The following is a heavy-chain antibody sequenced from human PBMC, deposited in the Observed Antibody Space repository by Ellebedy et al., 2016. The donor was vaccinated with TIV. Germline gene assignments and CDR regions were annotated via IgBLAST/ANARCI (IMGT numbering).Heavy chain of an antibody. CDR1: GFTFTSYW. V-gene: IGHV3-7*03. CDR3: TRGTAMAV. J-gene: IGHJ6*02. CDR2: IQQDGSDQ. Sequence: GESLKIPCTAPGFTFTSYWISWVRQAPGKGLECVADIQQDGSDQHYVDSVKGRFIISRDNDKNSLYLEMNSLRAEDTAVYYCTRGTAMAVWGQGTTITVS.